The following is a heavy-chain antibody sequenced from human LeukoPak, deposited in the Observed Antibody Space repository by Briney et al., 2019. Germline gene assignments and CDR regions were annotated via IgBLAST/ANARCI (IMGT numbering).Heavy chain of an antibody. J-gene: IGHJ5*02. Sequence: SETLSLTCTVSGGSISSSSYYWGWIRQPPGKDLEWIGSIYFSGSTYYNPSLKSRVTISVDTSKNQFSLKLSSVTAEDTAVYYCARSLVVGATYPYHWGQGTLVTVSS. CDR2: IYFSGST. CDR3: ARSLVVGATYPYH. D-gene: IGHD1-26*01. CDR1: GGSISSSSYY. V-gene: IGHV4-39*07.